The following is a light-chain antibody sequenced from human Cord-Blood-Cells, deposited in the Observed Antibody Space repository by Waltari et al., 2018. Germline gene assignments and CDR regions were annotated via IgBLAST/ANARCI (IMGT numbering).Light chain of an antibody. Sequence: DIQMTQSPSSLSASVGDRVTITCPASQDISNYLNWYQQKPGKAPKLLIYDASNLETGVPSRFSGSGSGTDFTFTISSLQPEDIATYYCQQYDNLPATAEITFGQGTRLEIK. CDR2: DAS. CDR1: QDISNY. CDR3: QQYDNLPATAEIT. J-gene: IGKJ5*01. V-gene: IGKV1-33*01.